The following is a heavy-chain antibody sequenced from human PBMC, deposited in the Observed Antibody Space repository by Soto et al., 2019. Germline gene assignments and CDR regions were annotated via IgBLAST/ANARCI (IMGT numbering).Heavy chain of an antibody. CDR1: GGSFSGYY. CDR3: ARGSRHLVWYYYMDV. Sequence: SETLSLTCAVYGGSFSGYYWSWIRQPPGKGLEWIGEINHSGSTNYNPSLKSRVPISVDTSKNQFSLKLSSVTAADTAVYYCARGSRHLVWYYYMDVWGKGTTVTVSS. J-gene: IGHJ6*03. V-gene: IGHV4-34*01. CDR2: INHSGST. D-gene: IGHD3-3*01.